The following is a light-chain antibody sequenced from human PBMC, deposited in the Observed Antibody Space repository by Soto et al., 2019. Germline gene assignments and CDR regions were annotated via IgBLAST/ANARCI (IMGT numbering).Light chain of an antibody. CDR1: QSFSSN. Sequence: EIVMKHSPATLSVSPGESATISCRASQSFSSNLAWYQQKPGQAPRLLIYGASTRATGIPARFSGSGSETEFTLTISSRQSEDVAVYYCQQYNYWPPLTFGGGTKVEIK. CDR2: GAS. V-gene: IGKV3-15*01. J-gene: IGKJ4*01. CDR3: QQYNYWPPLT.